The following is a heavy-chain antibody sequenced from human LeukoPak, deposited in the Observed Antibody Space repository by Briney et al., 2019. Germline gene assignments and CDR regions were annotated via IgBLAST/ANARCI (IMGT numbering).Heavy chain of an antibody. J-gene: IGHJ4*02. V-gene: IGHV5-51*01. CDR2: IHAGDSDS. D-gene: IGHD6-19*01. CDR1: GYIFTNYW. Sequence: GESLKISCKGSGYIFTNYWIAWVRQMPGKGPEWMGIIHAGDSDSRYSPSFQGHVTISADKSISTAYLQWSSLKASDTAMYYCARSSIGWDKAPFNYWGQGTLVTVSS. CDR3: ARSSIGWDKAPFNY.